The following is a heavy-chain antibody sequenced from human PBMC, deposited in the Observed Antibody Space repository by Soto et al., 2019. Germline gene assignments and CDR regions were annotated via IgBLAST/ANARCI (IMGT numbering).Heavy chain of an antibody. CDR3: TTDQFRNYYGACRFWYYWFYS. J-gene: IGHJ5*01. CDR1: GFTFSNAW. D-gene: IGHD3-10*01. CDR2: IKSKTDGGTR. Sequence: GGSLRLSCAASGFTFSNAWMSWVRQAPGKGLEWVGRIKSKTDGGTRDYGAHLKVRFTISRDDSKNTLYLQMNSLKSDDTSVYYCTTDQFRNYYGACRFWYYWFYSWGQGTLVIVSS. V-gene: IGHV3-15*01.